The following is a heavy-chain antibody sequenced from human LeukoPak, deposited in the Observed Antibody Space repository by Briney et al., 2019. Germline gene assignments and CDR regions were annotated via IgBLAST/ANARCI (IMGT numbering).Heavy chain of an antibody. CDR2: IWYDGSNK. V-gene: IGHV3-33*01. CDR3: ARITSFYYFDY. D-gene: IGHD1-20*01. Sequence: GGSLRLSCAASGFTFSSYGMHWVRQAPGKGLEWEAVIWYDGSNKYYPDSVQGRFTISRDNSKNTLFLQMNSLSDDDTAVYSCARITSFYYFDYWGQGTLVTVSS. J-gene: IGHJ4*02. CDR1: GFTFSSYG.